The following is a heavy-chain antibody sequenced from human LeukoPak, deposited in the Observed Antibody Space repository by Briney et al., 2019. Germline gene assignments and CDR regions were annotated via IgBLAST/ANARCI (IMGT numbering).Heavy chain of an antibody. CDR2: IYYSGNS. CDR1: GFTVSSSY. Sequence: GSLRLSCAASGFTVSSSYMSWVRQPPGKGLEWIGYIYYSGNSNYNPSLKSRVTISADTSKNEFSLKLSSVTAADTAIYYCATRSTGVAATFDSWGQGALVTVSS. J-gene: IGHJ4*02. V-gene: IGHV4-59*02. CDR3: ATRSTGVAATFDS. D-gene: IGHD2-15*01.